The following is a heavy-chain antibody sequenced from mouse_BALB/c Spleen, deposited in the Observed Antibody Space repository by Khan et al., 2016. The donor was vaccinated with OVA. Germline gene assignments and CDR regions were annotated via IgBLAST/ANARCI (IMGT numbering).Heavy chain of an antibody. Sequence: DVQLVESGGDLMKPGGSLKLSCAASGFTFSAYSMSWVRQTPDKRLEWVATINSDGYYTYYPDSVQGRSTISRNNAKNTLSLQMSSLKSEDTAIYYCASHLTGSFAYWGQGTLVTVSA. CDR3: ASHLTGSFAY. CDR2: INSDGYYT. CDR1: GFTFSAYS. D-gene: IGHD4-1*01. V-gene: IGHV5-6*01. J-gene: IGHJ3*01.